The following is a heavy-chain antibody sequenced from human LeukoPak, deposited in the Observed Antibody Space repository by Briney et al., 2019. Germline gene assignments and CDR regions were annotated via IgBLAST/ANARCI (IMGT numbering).Heavy chain of an antibody. CDR2: LYRGGNT. CDR3: ARGVEPLAANTLAY. Sequence: GGSLRLSCAASGFTVITNDMTWVRQAPGKGLEWVSVLYRGGNTKYADSVQGRFTISRDNSKNTLYLEMNSLSPDDTAVYYCARGVEPLAANTLAYWGQGTLVTVSS. V-gene: IGHV3-53*01. D-gene: IGHD1-14*01. J-gene: IGHJ4*02. CDR1: GFTVITND.